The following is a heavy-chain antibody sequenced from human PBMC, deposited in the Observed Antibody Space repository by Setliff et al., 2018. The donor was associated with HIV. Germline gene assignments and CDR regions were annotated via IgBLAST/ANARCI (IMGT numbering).Heavy chain of an antibody. D-gene: IGHD6-19*01. CDR2: IYHTGKT. Sequence: SETLSLTCTVSGDPIFIGGYYWSWIRQHPGGGLEWIGYIYHTGKTYYSPSLQSRIIMSLDMSQNQFSLKLSSVTAADTAVYYCARGPARAVARPGWLDPWGQGTLGTVSS. CDR1: GDPIFIGGYY. CDR3: ARGPARAVARPGWLDP. J-gene: IGHJ5*02. V-gene: IGHV4-31*03.